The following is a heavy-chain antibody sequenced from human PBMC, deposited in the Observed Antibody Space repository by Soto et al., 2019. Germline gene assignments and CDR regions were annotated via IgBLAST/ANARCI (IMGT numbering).Heavy chain of an antibody. J-gene: IGHJ3*02. CDR3: AKDKAHEDAFDI. V-gene: IGHV3-23*01. Sequence: GSLRLSCAASGFTFSSYAMSWVRQAPGKGLEWVSAISGSGGSTYYADSVKGRFTISRDNSKNTLYLQMNSLRAEDTAVYYCAKDKAHEDAFDIWGQGTMVTVSS. CDR1: GFTFSSYA. CDR2: ISGSGGST.